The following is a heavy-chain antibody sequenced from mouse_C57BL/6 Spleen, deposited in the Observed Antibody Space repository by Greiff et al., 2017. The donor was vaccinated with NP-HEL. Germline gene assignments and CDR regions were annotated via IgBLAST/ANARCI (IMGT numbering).Heavy chain of an antibody. V-gene: IGHV1-26*01. D-gene: IGHD1-1*02. CDR2: INPNNGGT. Sequence: EVQLQQSGPELVKPGASVKISCKASGYTFTDYYMNWVKQSHGKSLEWIGDINPNNGGTSYNQKFKGKATLTVDKSSSTAYMELRSLTSEDSAVYYCARKDYDFDVWGQGTTLTVSS. J-gene: IGHJ2*01. CDR3: ARKDYDFDV. CDR1: GYTFTDYY.